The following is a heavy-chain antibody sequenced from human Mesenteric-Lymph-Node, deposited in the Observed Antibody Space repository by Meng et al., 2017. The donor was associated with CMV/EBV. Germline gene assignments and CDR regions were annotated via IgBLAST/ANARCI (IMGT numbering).Heavy chain of an antibody. Sequence: PETLSLTCTVSGGSVSSGSDYWSWIRQPPGKGLELMGYIYYSGNTNYNPSLMSRVTISLDTSKNHFSLKLSSVTAADTAVYYCARGTWAAAPSDYWGQGILVTVSS. V-gene: IGHV4-61*03. CDR2: IYYSGNT. CDR3: ARGTWAAAPSDY. CDR1: GGSVSSGSDY. J-gene: IGHJ4*02. D-gene: IGHD6-13*01.